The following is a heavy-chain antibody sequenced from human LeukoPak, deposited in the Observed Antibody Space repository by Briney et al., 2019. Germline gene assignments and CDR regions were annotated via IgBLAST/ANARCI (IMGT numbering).Heavy chain of an antibody. J-gene: IGHJ4*02. CDR3: ARDPHSYGYSSFGY. D-gene: IGHD5-18*01. CDR1: GYTFTSYG. CDR2: ISAYNGNT. V-gene: IGHV1-18*01. Sequence: ASVKVSCKASGYTFTSYGISWVRQAPGQGLEWMGWISAYNGNTNYAQKLQGRVTMTTDTSTSTAYMELRSLRSDDTAVYYCARDPHSYGYSSFGYWGQGTLVTVSS.